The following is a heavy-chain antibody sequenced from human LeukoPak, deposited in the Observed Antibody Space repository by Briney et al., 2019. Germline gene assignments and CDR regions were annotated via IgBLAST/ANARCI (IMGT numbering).Heavy chain of an antibody. D-gene: IGHD3-10*01. CDR2: IDLGGNEG. V-gene: IGHV3-7*04. Sequence: GGSLRLSCGASGFPFNNYWMAWVRLSPGKGLEWVANIDLGGNEGHYADSVQDRFIISRDNAQNSLHLQMNSLRSGDTGVYYCTRAGSYWGATSFYDFWGQGVLVTVSS. CDR1: GFPFNNYW. J-gene: IGHJ4*02. CDR3: TRAGSYWGATSFYDF.